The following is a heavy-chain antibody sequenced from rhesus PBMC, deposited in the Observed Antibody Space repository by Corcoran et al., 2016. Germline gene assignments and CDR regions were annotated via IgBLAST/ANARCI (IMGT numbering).Heavy chain of an antibody. CDR3: ARSITIFGVVIYGLDS. D-gene: IGHD3-3*01. Sequence: QVQLQESGPGVVKPSETLSLTCAVSGGSISDSYRWSWIRQPPGKGLEWIGYIYGSSTSTNYNPSLKIRVTISKDTSKNQFSLKLSSVTAADTAVYYCARSITIFGVVIYGLDSWGQGVVITVSS. CDR2: IYGSSTST. CDR1: GGSISDSYR. V-gene: IGHV4S10*01. J-gene: IGHJ6*01.